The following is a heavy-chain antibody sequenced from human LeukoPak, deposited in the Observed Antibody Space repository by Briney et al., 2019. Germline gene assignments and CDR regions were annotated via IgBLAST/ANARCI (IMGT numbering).Heavy chain of an antibody. Sequence: TGGSLRLSCAASGFTFSSYGMSWVRQAPGKGLEWVSAISGSGGSTYYADSVKGRFTISRDNSKNTLYLQMNSLRAEDTAVYYCAKVVDDFWSGYYPYYFDYWGQGTLVTVSS. CDR3: AKVVDDFWSGYYPYYFDY. V-gene: IGHV3-23*01. CDR1: GFTFSSYG. D-gene: IGHD3-3*01. J-gene: IGHJ4*02. CDR2: ISGSGGST.